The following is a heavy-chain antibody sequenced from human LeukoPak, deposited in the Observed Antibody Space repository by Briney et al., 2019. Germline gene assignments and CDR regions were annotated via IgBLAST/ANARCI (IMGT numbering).Heavy chain of an antibody. D-gene: IGHD5-24*01. Sequence: GGSLRLSCAASGFTFSSYSMNWVRQAPGKGLEWVSSISSSSSYIYYADSVKGRFTISRDNAKNSLYLQMNSLRAEDTAVYYRARMATTTAYYFDYWGQGTLVTVSS. CDR1: GFTFSSYS. CDR3: ARMATTTAYYFDY. J-gene: IGHJ4*02. V-gene: IGHV3-21*01. CDR2: ISSSSSYI.